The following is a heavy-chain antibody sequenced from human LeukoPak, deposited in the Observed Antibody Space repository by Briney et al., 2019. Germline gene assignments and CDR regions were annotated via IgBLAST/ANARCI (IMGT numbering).Heavy chain of an antibody. CDR1: GASISSYY. Sequence: SETLSLTCTVSGASISSYYWSWIRQPPGKGLEWIGYIYYGGSTNYNPSLKSRVTVSVDTSKNQFSLKLSSVTAADTAVYYCARQTCRDCYYGMDVWGQGTTVIVSS. J-gene: IGHJ6*02. CDR3: ARQTCRDCYYGMDV. CDR2: IYYGGST. V-gene: IGHV4-59*08.